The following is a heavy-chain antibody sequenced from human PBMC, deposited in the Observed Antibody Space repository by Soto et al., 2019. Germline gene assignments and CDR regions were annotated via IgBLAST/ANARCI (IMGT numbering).Heavy chain of an antibody. D-gene: IGHD2-15*01. J-gene: IGHJ4*02. Sequence: EVQLVESGGGLVQPGGSLRLSCAASGFTFSSYSMNWVRQAPGKGLEWVSYISSSSTIYYADSVKGRFTISRDNAKNSLYLQMNSLRAEDTAVYYCARAVVVAATRNFDYWGQGTLVTVSS. CDR1: GFTFSSYS. V-gene: IGHV3-48*01. CDR3: ARAVVVAATRNFDY. CDR2: ISSSSTI.